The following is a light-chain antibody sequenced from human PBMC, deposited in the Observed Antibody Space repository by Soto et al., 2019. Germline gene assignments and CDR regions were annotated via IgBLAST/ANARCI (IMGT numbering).Light chain of an antibody. CDR3: SSYAGSNNFVV. Sequence: QPALTQPPSASGSPGQSVTISCTGTSSDVGGYKYVSWYQQHPGKAPKLMIYEVSKRPSGVPDRFSGSKSGNTASLTVSGLQAEDEADYYCSSYAGSNNFVVFGGGTKLTVL. CDR2: EVS. J-gene: IGLJ2*01. CDR1: SSDVGGYKY. V-gene: IGLV2-8*01.